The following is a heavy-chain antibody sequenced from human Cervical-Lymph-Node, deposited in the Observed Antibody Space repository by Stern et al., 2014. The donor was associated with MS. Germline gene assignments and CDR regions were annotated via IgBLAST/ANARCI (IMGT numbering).Heavy chain of an antibody. V-gene: IGHV1-69*01. CDR3: ARTVDTALVNCFDP. CDR2: ITPIFDTA. J-gene: IGHJ5*02. CDR1: GGTFRSNT. D-gene: IGHD5-18*01. Sequence: QMQLVQSGAEVKKPGSSVKVSCKASGGTFRSNTINWVRQAPGQGLEWMGGITPIFDTAKYAQKFQGRVTITADESTSTAYMELSSLRSEDTAVYFCARTVDTALVNCFDPWGQGTLVTVSS.